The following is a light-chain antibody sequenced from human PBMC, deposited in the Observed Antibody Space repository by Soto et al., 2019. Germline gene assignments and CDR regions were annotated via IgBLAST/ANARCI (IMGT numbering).Light chain of an antibody. V-gene: IGKV3-11*01. CDR2: DTC. CDR3: QQRSDWPIT. J-gene: IGKJ5*01. Sequence: VLTQSPATLSLSPGERATLSCRASQSRGSYLAWYQKQPGEAPSLIIYDTCNRATGVPARFSGSGSGTDFTLTISSLEHEDFAVYYCQQRSDWPITFGQGTRLEIK. CDR1: QSRGSY.